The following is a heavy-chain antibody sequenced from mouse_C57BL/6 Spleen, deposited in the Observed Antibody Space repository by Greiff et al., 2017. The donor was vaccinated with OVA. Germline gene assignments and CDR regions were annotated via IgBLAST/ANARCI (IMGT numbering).Heavy chain of an antibody. J-gene: IGHJ1*03. CDR3: ARRRNGYYGYFDV. Sequence: QVQLQQSGAELVKPGASVKLSCKASGYTFTSYWMHWVKQRPGQGLEWIGMIHPNSGSTNYNEKFKSKATLTVDKASSTAYMQLSSLTSEDSAVYYCARRRNGYYGYFDVWGTGTTVTVSS. D-gene: IGHD2-2*01. V-gene: IGHV1-64*01. CDR2: IHPNSGST. CDR1: GYTFTSYW.